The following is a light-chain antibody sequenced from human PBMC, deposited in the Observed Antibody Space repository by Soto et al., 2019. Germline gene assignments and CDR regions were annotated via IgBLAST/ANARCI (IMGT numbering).Light chain of an antibody. Sequence: QSALTQPASVSGSLGQSITISSTGTRRDVGAYNYVSWYQQHPDKAPKLLIFEVTNRPSGVSGRFSGSKSGITASLSISGLQPEDEADYYCTSYSSSSPVLFGGGTKVTVL. CDR3: TSYSSSSPVL. CDR2: EVT. CDR1: RRDVGAYNY. J-gene: IGLJ2*01. V-gene: IGLV2-14*01.